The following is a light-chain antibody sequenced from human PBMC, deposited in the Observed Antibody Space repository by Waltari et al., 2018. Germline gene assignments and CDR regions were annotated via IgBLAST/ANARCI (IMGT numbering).Light chain of an antibody. CDR2: DTS. V-gene: IGKV3-11*01. J-gene: IGKJ4*01. CDR1: QSVTNY. CDR3: QQRRDWPLT. Sequence: DIVLTQSPAILSLSPWVRASLSCRASQSVTNYLAWYQQKPGKAPRLLIYDTSHRATGIPARFSGSGFGTDFTLTISSLAPEDFAVYYCQQRRDWPLTFGGGTKVEIK.